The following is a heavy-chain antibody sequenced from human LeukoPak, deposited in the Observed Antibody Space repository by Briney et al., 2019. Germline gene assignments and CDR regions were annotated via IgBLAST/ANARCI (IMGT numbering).Heavy chain of an antibody. Sequence: PSETLSLTCTVSGGSISSYYWSWIRQPPGKGLEWIGYIHYSGSTNYNPSLKSRVTISVDTSKNQFSLKLSSVTAADTAVYYCARRDCNSFKCFSFDYWGQGILVTVSS. CDR1: GGSISSYY. V-gene: IGHV4-59*08. J-gene: IGHJ4*02. CDR3: ARRDCNSFKCFSFDY. D-gene: IGHD2/OR15-2a*01. CDR2: IHYSGST.